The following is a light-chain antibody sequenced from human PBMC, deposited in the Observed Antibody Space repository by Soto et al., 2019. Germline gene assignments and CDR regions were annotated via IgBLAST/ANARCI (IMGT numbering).Light chain of an antibody. V-gene: IGKV3-20*01. J-gene: IGKJ3*01. Sequence: EIVLTQSPGPLSLSPGERATLSCRASQSVSSSYLAWYQQKPGQAPRLLIYGASSRATGIPDRFSGSGSGTDFTLTISRLEPEDFAVDYWQQYGSSPLFTFGPGTKADIK. CDR1: QSVSSSY. CDR2: GAS. CDR3: QQYGSSPLFT.